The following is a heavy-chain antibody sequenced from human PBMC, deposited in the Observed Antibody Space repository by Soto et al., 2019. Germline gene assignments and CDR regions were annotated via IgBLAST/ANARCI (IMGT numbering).Heavy chain of an antibody. CDR3: ARVHLVAGSAFYCAMDV. D-gene: IGHD6-6*01. V-gene: IGHV3-30-3*01. Sequence: PGGSLRLSCAASGFTFSSYAMHWVRQAPGKGLEWVAVIPYDGSNKYYADSVKGRFTISRDNSKNTLYLQMNSLRAADTAVYYCARVHLVAGSAFYCAMDVWGPGTAVTVSS. CDR2: IPYDGSNK. CDR1: GFTFSSYA. J-gene: IGHJ6*02.